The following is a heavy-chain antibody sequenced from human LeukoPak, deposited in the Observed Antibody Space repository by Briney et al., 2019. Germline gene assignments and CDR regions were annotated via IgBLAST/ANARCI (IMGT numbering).Heavy chain of an antibody. J-gene: IGHJ4*02. CDR3: ARDLGITGWYAPPLGYFDY. Sequence: ASVKVSCKASGYTFTGYYMHWVRQAPGQGLEWMGWINPNSGNTGYAQKFQGRVTMTRNTSISTAYMELSSLRSDDTAVYYCARDLGITGWYAPPLGYFDYWGQGTLLTVSS. V-gene: IGHV1-8*02. CDR1: GYTFTGYY. D-gene: IGHD6-19*01. CDR2: INPNSGNT.